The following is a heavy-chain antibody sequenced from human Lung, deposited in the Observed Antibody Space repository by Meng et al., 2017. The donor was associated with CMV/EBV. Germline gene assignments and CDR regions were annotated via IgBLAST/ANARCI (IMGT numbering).Heavy chain of an antibody. Sequence: SCAASGLTFSSYDMNWVRQAPGKALEWVAVISIDGSSKFYADSMKGRFTISRDNSKNTLFLQVNSLRPEDTAVYYCTRRADYFDYWRPGTLVTVSS. J-gene: IGHJ4*02. V-gene: IGHV3-30*04. CDR1: GLTFSSYD. CDR2: ISIDGSSK. CDR3: TRRADYFDY. D-gene: IGHD6-25*01.